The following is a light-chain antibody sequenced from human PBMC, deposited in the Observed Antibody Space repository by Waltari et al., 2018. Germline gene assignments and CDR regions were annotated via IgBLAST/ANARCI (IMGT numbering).Light chain of an antibody. V-gene: IGKV4-1*01. Sequence: DTVMTQSSNSLAVSLGERATINCKSSQNILYSSNNKNYFAGDQQKPGQPPKLLLYWASTRASGVPDRFSGSGSGTDFTLTISSLRTEDVAVYYCQQYYTIPITFGQGTRLEIK. CDR2: WAS. CDR1: QNILYSSNNKNY. J-gene: IGKJ5*01. CDR3: QQYYTIPIT.